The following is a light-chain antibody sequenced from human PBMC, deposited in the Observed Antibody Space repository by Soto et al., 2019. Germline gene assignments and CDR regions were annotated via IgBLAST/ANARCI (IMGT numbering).Light chain of an antibody. J-gene: IGKJ1*01. CDR2: RAS. CDR1: QSVSSDY. CDR3: QQYGSSPRT. Sequence: EIVLTQSPGTLSLSLGERATLSCRASQSVSSDYVAWYRQKPGQVPTVLIYRASTRATGIPDRFSGSGSGTDFTLTISRLEPEDFAVYYCQQYGSSPRTFGQGTKVDIK. V-gene: IGKV3-20*01.